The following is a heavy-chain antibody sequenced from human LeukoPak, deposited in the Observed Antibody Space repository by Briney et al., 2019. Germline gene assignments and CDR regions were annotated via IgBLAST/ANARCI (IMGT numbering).Heavy chain of an antibody. CDR1: GGSFSGYY. D-gene: IGHD2-2*02. Sequence: SETLSLTCAAYGGSFSGYYWNWIRQPPGKGLEWIGEISHSGSTNYNPSLKSRVTISVDTSKNQYSLKLSSVTAAHTAVYYCATGYCSSTSCYTPLDYWGQGTLVSVSS. J-gene: IGHJ4*02. CDR3: ATGYCSSTSCYTPLDY. CDR2: ISHSGST. V-gene: IGHV4-34*01.